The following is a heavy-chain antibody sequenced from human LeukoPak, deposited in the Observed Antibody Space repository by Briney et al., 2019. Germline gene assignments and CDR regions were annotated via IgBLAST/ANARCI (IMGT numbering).Heavy chain of an antibody. CDR2: MYYSGST. CDR1: GGSISTYY. D-gene: IGHD6-13*01. CDR3: ARSTKTAAAGGDYNYFYYGMDV. Sequence: KPSETLSLTCTVSGGSISTYYWSWIRQPPGEGLEWIAYMYYSGSTNYNPSLQSRVTISGDTSKNQFSLKLSSVTAADTAVYYCARSTKTAAAGGDYNYFYYGMDVWGQGTTVTVSS. J-gene: IGHJ6*02. V-gene: IGHV4-59*08.